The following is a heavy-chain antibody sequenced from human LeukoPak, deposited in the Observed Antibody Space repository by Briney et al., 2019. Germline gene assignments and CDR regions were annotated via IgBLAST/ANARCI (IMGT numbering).Heavy chain of an antibody. Sequence: PSETLFLTSTVSGGSISSYYWSWSRQPPGKGLEWIGYIYYSGSANYNPSLKSRVTMSLDTSKKQFYLQMNSVTAADTAIYYCARERSSGLALWGQGALVTVSS. CDR1: GGSISSYY. CDR3: ARERSSGLAL. J-gene: IGHJ5*02. V-gene: IGHV4-59*12. CDR2: IYYSGSA. D-gene: IGHD6-19*01.